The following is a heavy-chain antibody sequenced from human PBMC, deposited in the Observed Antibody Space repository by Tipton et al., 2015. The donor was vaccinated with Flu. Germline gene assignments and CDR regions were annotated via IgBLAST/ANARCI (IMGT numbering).Heavy chain of an antibody. CDR1: GFTFSSYN. CDR3: ARDKRLAPGYGMDV. Sequence: AASGFTFSSYNMNWVRQAPGKGLEWVSSISSGSSYIYYADSLKGRFTISRDNSKNSLYLLMNSLRAEDTAVYYCARDKRLAPGYGMDVWGQGATVTVSS. J-gene: IGHJ6*02. CDR2: ISSGSSYI. V-gene: IGHV3-21*01.